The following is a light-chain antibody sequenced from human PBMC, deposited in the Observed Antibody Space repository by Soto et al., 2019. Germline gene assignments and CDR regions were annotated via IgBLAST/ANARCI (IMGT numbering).Light chain of an antibody. Sequence: QSALTQPASVSGSPGQSITISCTGTGNDVAVYNFVSWYQHHPGKAPRLLIFEATKRASGVSGRFSGSKSGTTASLTISGLQAEDGADYYCSSYAGVFFYVFGTGTKVTVL. CDR2: EAT. CDR3: SSYAGVFFYV. V-gene: IGLV2-23*01. CDR1: GNDVAVYNF. J-gene: IGLJ1*01.